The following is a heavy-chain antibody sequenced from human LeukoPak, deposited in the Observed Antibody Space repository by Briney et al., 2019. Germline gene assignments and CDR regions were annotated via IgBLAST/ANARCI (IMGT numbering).Heavy chain of an antibody. V-gene: IGHV1-2*02. CDR2: INPNSGGT. CDR3: ARDLRHYYDTSGYYSYDMDV. J-gene: IGHJ6*02. D-gene: IGHD3-22*01. Sequence: GASVTVSCKASGYTFTGYYMHWVRQAPGQGLEWMGWINPNSGGTNYAQKFQGRVTMTRDTSTRTVYMELSSLRSEDTAVYYCARDLRHYYDTSGYYSYDMDVWGQGTTVTVSS. CDR1: GYTFTGYY.